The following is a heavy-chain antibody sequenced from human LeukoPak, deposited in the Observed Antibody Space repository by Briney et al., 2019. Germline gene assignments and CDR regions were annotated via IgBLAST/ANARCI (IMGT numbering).Heavy chain of an antibody. D-gene: IGHD2-2*01. Sequence: SETLSLTCTVSGGSISGYYWSWIRQSAGKGLEWIGRIYSSGSTNYNPSLKSRATMSVDTSKNHFSLNLSSVTAADSAVYYCARDSCSSTSCRRKFDNWGQGTLVTVSS. J-gene: IGHJ4*02. CDR2: IYSSGST. V-gene: IGHV4-4*07. CDR1: GGSISGYY. CDR3: ARDSCSSTSCRRKFDN.